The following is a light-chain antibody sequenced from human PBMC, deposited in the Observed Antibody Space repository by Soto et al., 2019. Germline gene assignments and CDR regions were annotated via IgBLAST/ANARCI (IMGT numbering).Light chain of an antibody. CDR2: RNN. CDR1: SSNIGSNY. CDR3: AAWDDSLSGRYV. V-gene: IGLV1-47*01. Sequence: QSVLTQPPSASGTPGQRVTISCPGSSSNIGSNYVYWYQQLPGTAPKLLIYRNNQRPSGVPDRFSGSKSGTSASLAISGLRSEDEADYYCAAWDDSLSGRYVFGTGTKVTVL. J-gene: IGLJ1*01.